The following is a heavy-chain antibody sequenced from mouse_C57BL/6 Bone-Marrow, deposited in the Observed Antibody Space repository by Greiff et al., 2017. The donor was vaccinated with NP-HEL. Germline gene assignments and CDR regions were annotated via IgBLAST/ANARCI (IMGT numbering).Heavy chain of an antibody. V-gene: IGHV6-6*01. CDR3: TRPTPYYYAMDY. CDR1: GFTFSDAW. J-gene: IGHJ4*01. D-gene: IGHD2-10*01. Sequence: EVHLVESGGGLVQPGGSMKLSCAASGFTFSDAWMDWVRQSPEKGLEWVAEIRNKANNHATYYAESVKGRFTISRDDSKSSVYLQMNSLRAEDTGIYYCTRPTPYYYAMDYWGQGTSVTVSS. CDR2: IRNKANNHAT.